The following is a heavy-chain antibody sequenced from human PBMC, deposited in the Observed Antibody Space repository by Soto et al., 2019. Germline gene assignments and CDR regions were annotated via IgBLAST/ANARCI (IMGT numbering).Heavy chain of an antibody. CDR2: IYYSGST. V-gene: IGHV4-31*03. J-gene: IGHJ4*02. CDR1: GGSISSGGYY. CDR3: ARDRYYDSSGYRGFDY. D-gene: IGHD3-22*01. Sequence: PSETLSLTCTVSGGSISSGGYYWSWIRQHPGKGLEWIGYIYYSGSTYYNPSLKSRVTISVDTSKNQFSLKLSSVTAADTAVYYCARDRYYDSSGYRGFDYWGQGTLVTVSS.